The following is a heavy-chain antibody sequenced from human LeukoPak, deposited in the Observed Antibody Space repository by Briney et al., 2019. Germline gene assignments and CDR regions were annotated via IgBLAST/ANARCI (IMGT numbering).Heavy chain of an antibody. CDR3: AKAFWSGYFNGMDV. Sequence: PGGSLRLSCAASGFTFSSYAMSWVRQAPGKGLEWVSAISGSGGSTYYADSVKGRFTISRDNSKNTLHLQMNSLRAEDTAVYYCAKAFWSGYFNGMDVWGQGTTVTVSS. D-gene: IGHD3-3*01. J-gene: IGHJ6*02. V-gene: IGHV3-23*01. CDR2: ISGSGGST. CDR1: GFTFSSYA.